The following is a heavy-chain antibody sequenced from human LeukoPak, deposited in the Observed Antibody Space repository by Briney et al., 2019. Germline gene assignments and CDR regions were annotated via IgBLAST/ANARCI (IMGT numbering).Heavy chain of an antibody. J-gene: IGHJ5*02. D-gene: IGHD1-26*01. CDR1: GYTFTSYD. CDR2: MNPNSGNT. Sequence: ASVKVSCKASGYTFTSYDINWVRQATGQGLEWMGWMNPNSGNTGYAQKFQSRVTITRNTSISTAYMELSSLRSEDTAVYYCARGRMGSGSPYKWFDPWGQGTLVTVSS. V-gene: IGHV1-8*03. CDR3: ARGRMGSGSPYKWFDP.